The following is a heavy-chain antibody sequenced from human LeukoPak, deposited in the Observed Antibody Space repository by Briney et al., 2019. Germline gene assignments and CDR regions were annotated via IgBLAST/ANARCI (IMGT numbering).Heavy chain of an antibody. J-gene: IGHJ4*02. V-gene: IGHV3-30-3*01. Sequence: PGGSLRLSCAASGFTLSSYAMHWVRQAPGKGLEWVAVISYDGSNKYYADSVKGRFTISRDNSKNTLYLQMNSLRAEDTAVYYCARDPSIYYFDYWGQGTLVTVSP. CDR3: ARDPSIYYFDY. CDR2: ISYDGSNK. CDR1: GFTLSSYA.